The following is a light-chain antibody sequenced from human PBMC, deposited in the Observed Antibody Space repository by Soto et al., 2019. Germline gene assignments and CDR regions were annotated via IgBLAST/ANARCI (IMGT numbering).Light chain of an antibody. V-gene: IGKV1-13*02. Sequence: AIQLTQSPSSLSASEGDRVTITCRASQGISSALAWYQQKPGKAPKLLIYDASSLESGVPSRFSGSGSGTDFTLTISSLQPEDFATYYCQQFNSYSITFGQGTRLEIK. CDR2: DAS. CDR1: QGISSA. CDR3: QQFNSYSIT. J-gene: IGKJ5*01.